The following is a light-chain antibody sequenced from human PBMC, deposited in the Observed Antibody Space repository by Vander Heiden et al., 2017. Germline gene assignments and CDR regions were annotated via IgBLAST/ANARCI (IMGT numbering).Light chain of an antibody. CDR2: AAS. V-gene: IGKV1-8*01. Sequence: AIRMTQPPSSFSASTGDRVTITCRARQGISSYLAWYQQKPGKAPKLLIYAASTLQSGVPSRFSGSGSGTDFTLTISCLQSEDFATYYCQQYYSYPRTFGGGTKVEIK. CDR1: QGISSY. CDR3: QQYYSYPRT. J-gene: IGKJ4*01.